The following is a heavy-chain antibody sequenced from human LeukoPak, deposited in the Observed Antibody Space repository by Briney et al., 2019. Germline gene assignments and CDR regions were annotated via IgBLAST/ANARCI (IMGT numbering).Heavy chain of an antibody. D-gene: IGHD5-18*01. CDR3: ARERALAAMVKGVRGYYSDY. CDR1: GGSISSSGYY. CDR2: IYYSGCT. Sequence: PSETLSLTCTVSGGSISSSGYYWSWIRQHPGKGLEWIGYIYYSGCTYYNPSLKSRVTISVDTSKNQFSLKLSSVTAADTAVYYCARERALAAMVKGVRGYYSDYWGQGTLVTVSS. V-gene: IGHV4-31*03. J-gene: IGHJ4*02.